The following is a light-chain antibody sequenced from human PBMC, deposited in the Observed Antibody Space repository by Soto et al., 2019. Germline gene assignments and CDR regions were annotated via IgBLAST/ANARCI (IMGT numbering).Light chain of an antibody. CDR2: AAS. V-gene: IGKV3D-7*01. J-gene: IGKJ1*01. CDR3: QHYNSYSEA. CDR1: QNVSKNY. Sequence: IVLTQSPVTLSLSPGELSTLSCSAGQNVSKNYLDWYHQKPGQAPRLLIYAASTRASGIPARFSGSGSGTDFTLTISSLQPEDFATYYCQHYNSYSEAFGQGTKVDIK.